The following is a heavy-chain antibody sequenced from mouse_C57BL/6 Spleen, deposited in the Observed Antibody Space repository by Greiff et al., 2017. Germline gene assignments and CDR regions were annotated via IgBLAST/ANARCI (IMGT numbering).Heavy chain of an antibody. J-gene: IGHJ2*01. CDR2: ISSGGDYI. V-gene: IGHV5-9-1*02. Sequence: EVHLVESGEGLVKPGGSLKLSCAASGFTFSSYAMSWVRQTPEKRLEWVAYISSGGDYIYYADTVKGRFTISRDNARNTLYLQMSSLKSEDTAMYYCTRAHYYGHFDYWGQGTTLTVSS. D-gene: IGHD1-1*01. CDR1: GFTFSSYA. CDR3: TRAHYYGHFDY.